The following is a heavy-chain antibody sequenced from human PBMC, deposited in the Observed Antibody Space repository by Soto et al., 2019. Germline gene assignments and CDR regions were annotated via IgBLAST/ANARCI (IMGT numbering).Heavy chain of an antibody. D-gene: IGHD6-13*01. CDR2: ITTTGRNT. CDR3: ARGAAAAGTDWFDA. V-gene: IGHV3-23*01. CDR1: GFTFISYG. Sequence: EMQLLETGGGLVQPGGSLRLSCAASGFTFISYGMTWVRQAPGKGLERVSGITTTGRNTYYAESVKGRFTISRDNSKNVVYLKMNSLRAEDTAVYYCARGAAAAGTDWFDAWGQGPLVIVSS. J-gene: IGHJ5*02.